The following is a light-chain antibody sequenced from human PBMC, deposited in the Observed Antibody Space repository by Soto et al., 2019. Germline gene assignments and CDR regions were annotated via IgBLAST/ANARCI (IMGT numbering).Light chain of an antibody. CDR1: QSVSSN. CDR2: GAS. V-gene: IGKV3-15*01. J-gene: IGKJ1*01. Sequence: EIVMTQSPATLSVSTGERATLSCRASQSVSSNLAWYQQKPGQAPRLLIYGASTRATGIPARFSGSGSGTEFTLTISSLQSEDLAVYYCQQYNNWPPWTFGQGTKVDIK. CDR3: QQYNNWPPWT.